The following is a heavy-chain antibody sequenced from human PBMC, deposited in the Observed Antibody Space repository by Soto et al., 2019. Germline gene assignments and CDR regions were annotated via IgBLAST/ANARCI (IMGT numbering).Heavy chain of an antibody. CDR2: IWFDGSKK. D-gene: IGHD2-2*01. CDR3: ARDRLVPYGYGMDV. CDR1: GFTFRSYG. V-gene: IGHV3-33*01. Sequence: QMQLVESGGGVVQPGRSLRLSCAASGFTFRSYGIHWVRQAPGKGLEWVALIWFDGSKKYYVDSVKGRFAVSRENSKNTPYLPMTSLRVEDTAVYYCARDRLVPYGYGMDVWGQGTTVTVSS. J-gene: IGHJ6*02.